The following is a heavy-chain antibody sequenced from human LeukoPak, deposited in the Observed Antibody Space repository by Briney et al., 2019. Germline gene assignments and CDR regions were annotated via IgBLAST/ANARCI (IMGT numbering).Heavy chain of an antibody. J-gene: IGHJ5*02. CDR3: ARGRDSSSWYENWFDP. CDR2: INHSGST. V-gene: IGHV4-34*01. CDR1: GGSFSGYY. Sequence: SETLSLTCAVYGGSFSGYYWSWSRQPPGKGREWIVEINHSGSTNYNPSLKSLGTISVDTSKNQFSLKLSSVTDADTDVYYCARGRDSSSWYENWFDPWGTGTLVTVSS. D-gene: IGHD6-13*01.